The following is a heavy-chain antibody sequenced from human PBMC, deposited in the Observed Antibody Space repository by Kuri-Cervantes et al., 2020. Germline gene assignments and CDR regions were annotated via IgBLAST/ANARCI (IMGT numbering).Heavy chain of an antibody. J-gene: IGHJ4*02. CDR2: IWYDGSNK. CDR1: GFTFSSYG. D-gene: IGHD4-17*01. CDR3: AKEGDKTTVTIDY. V-gene: IGHV3-33*06. Sequence: GGSLRLSCAASGFTFSSYGMHWVRQAPGKGLEWVAVIWYDGSNKYYADSVKGRFTISRDNSKNTLYLQMNSLRAEDTAVYYCAKEGDKTTVTIDYWGQGTLVTVSS.